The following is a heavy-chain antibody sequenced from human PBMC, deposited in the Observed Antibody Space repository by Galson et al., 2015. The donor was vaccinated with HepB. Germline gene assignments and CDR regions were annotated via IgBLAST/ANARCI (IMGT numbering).Heavy chain of an antibody. CDR3: AKEHPKRWNYGSGSYSNYFDY. D-gene: IGHD3-10*01. Sequence: SLRLSCAASGFTFSSYGMHWVRQAPGKGLEWVAFIRYDGSNKYYADSVKGRFTISRDNSKNTLYLQMNSLRAEDTAVYYCAKEHPKRWNYGSGSYSNYFDYWGQGTLVTVSS. J-gene: IGHJ4*02. CDR2: IRYDGSNK. CDR1: GFTFSSYG. V-gene: IGHV3-30*02.